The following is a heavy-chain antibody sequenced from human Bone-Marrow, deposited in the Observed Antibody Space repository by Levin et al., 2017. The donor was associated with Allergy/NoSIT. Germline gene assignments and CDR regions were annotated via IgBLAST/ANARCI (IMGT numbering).Heavy chain of an antibody. J-gene: IGHJ4*02. Sequence: GGSLRLSCGASGFTFSDYTMNWVRQSPGKGLEWVSSISSSSTYIYYADSVKGRFTISRDNAKKSLYLQMNSLRVEDTVVYYCASSYYYDTSGDRNETDDPDCVDYWGQGTLVTVSS. CDR2: ISSSSTYI. CDR1: GFTFSDYT. CDR3: ASSYYYDTSGDRNETDDPDCVDY. V-gene: IGHV3-21*01. D-gene: IGHD3-22*01.